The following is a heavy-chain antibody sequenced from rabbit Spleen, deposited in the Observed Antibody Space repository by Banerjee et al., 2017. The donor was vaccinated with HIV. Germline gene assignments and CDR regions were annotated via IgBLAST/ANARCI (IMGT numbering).Heavy chain of an antibody. V-gene: IGHV1S40*01. J-gene: IGHJ6*01. Sequence: QSLEESGGDLVKPGASLTLTCTASGFSFSNRYYLCWVRQAPGKGLEWIACIDIGSSGFTYFATWAKGRFTCSKTSSTTVTLQMTRLTAADTGTYFCARDTSSSFSSYGMDLWGPGTLVTVS. D-gene: IGHD1-1*01. CDR1: GFSFSNRYY. CDR3: ARDTSSSFSSYGMDL. CDR2: IDIGSSGFT.